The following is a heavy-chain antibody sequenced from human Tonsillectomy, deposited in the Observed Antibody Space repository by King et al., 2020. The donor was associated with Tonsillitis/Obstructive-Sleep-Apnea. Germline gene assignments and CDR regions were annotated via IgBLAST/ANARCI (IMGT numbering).Heavy chain of an antibody. CDR3: ARDGCSSTSCRLDY. CDR2: ISTRSTYT. D-gene: IGHD2-2*01. Sequence: QVQLVESGGGLVKPGGSLRLSCAASGFTFSDYYMTWIRQAPGKGLEWVSYISTRSTYTNYADAVEGRFIVSRDNAKNSLFLEMNSLRAEDTAVYYCARDGCSSTSCRLDYWGQGTLVTVSS. J-gene: IGHJ4*02. CDR1: GFTFSDYY. V-gene: IGHV3-11*05.